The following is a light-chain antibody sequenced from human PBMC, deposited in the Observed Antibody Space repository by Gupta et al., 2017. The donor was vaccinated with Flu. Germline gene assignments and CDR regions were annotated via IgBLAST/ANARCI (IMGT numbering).Light chain of an antibody. Sequence: EIVLTQSPGTLSLSPGKRATLSCGAGQSVSSNYLAWYQQKPGQAPRLLIYGSSSRATGIPHRFSGSGSGTDFTLTISRLEPEDFAVYYCQQYGSSPQTFGQGTKVEIK. V-gene: IGKV3-20*01. J-gene: IGKJ1*01. CDR2: GSS. CDR1: QSVSSNY. CDR3: QQYGSSPQT.